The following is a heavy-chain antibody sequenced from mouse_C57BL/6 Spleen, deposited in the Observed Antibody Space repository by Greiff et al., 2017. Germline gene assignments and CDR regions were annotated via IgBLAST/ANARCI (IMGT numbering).Heavy chain of an antibody. Sequence: QVQLQQSGAELVKPGASVKISCKASGYAFSSYWMNWVKLRPGKGLEWIGQIYPGDGDTNYNGKFKGKATLTADKSSSTAYMQLSSLTSEDSAVYFCAREGFITTVVDYWGQGTTLTVSS. CDR2: IYPGDGDT. CDR3: AREGFITTVVDY. CDR1: GYAFSSYW. V-gene: IGHV1-80*01. J-gene: IGHJ2*01. D-gene: IGHD1-1*01.